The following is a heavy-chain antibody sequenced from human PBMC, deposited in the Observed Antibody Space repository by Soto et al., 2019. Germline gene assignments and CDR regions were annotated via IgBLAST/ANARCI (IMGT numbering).Heavy chain of an antibody. Sequence: GGSLRLSCAASGFTFSSYAMSWVRQAPGKGLGWVSTISRNGDSTYYADSVKGRFTISRDNSKNTLYLQMNSLRAEDTAVYYCAKDQPWGSGWYTYWGQGTLVTVSS. D-gene: IGHD6-19*01. V-gene: IGHV3-23*01. CDR1: GFTFSSYA. CDR3: AKDQPWGSGWYTY. CDR2: ISRNGDST. J-gene: IGHJ4*02.